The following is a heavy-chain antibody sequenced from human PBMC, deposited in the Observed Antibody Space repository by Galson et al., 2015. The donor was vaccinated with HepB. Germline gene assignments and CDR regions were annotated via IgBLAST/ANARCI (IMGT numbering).Heavy chain of an antibody. CDR3: ASQRPDTAMVADV. CDR2: IKQDGSEK. Sequence: YLRLSCAASGFTFSSYWMSWVRQAPGKGLEWVANIKQDGSEKYYVDSVKGRFTISRDNAKNSLYLQMNSLRAEDTAVYYCASQRPDTAMVADVWGQGTTVTVSS. V-gene: IGHV3-7*01. CDR1: GFTFSSYW. D-gene: IGHD5-18*01. J-gene: IGHJ6*02.